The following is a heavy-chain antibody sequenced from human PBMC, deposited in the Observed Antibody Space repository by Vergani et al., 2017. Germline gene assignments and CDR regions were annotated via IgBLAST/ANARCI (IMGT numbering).Heavy chain of an antibody. Sequence: ELQLVESGGGLVQPGGSLRLSCAASGSTFSGYYMTWVRQAPGKGLEWVSRIYSGDETYYADSVKGRVTNSRDTSKHTLDLQINNLRVGDTAVYYCARGNCFGSGTYVDP. CDR2: IYSGDET. J-gene: IGHJ5*02. D-gene: IGHD3-10*01. V-gene: IGHV3-66*02. CDR1: GSTFSGYY. CDR3: ARGNCFGSGTYVDP.